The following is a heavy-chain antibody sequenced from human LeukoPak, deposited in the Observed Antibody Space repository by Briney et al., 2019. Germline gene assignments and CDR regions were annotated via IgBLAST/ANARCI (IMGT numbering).Heavy chain of an antibody. CDR1: GFTFSNYW. Sequence: GGSLRLSCAASGFTFSNYWMYWVRQAPGKGLVWVSRINSDGSSRSYADSVMGRFTISRDNAKNTLYLQMHSLRAEDTAVYYCARIKIDYAPITLRPIYYFDYWGQGTLVTVSS. D-gene: IGHD3-16*01. CDR3: ARIKIDYAPITLRPIYYFDY. J-gene: IGHJ4*02. V-gene: IGHV3-74*01. CDR2: INSDGSSR.